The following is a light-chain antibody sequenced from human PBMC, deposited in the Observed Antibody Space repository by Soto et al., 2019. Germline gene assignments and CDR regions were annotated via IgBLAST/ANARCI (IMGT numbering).Light chain of an antibody. J-gene: IGKJ2*01. V-gene: IGKV3-20*01. CDR3: QQYERPPFA. CDR1: QRVSNSY. Sequence: EIVLTQSPGTLCLSPGDRATLSCRASQRVSNSYLAWYQQKPGQAPRLLIYDASTRAAGVPDRVTGGGSGTDFTLTISALEPEDFALYFCQQYERPPFAFGQGTRLEI. CDR2: DAS.